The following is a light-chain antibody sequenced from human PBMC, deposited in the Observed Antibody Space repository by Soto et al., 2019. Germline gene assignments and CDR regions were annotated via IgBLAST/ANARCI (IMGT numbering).Light chain of an antibody. CDR1: QRISTW. Sequence: DIQMTQSPSTLSASVGDRVTITCRASQRISTWLAWYQVRPGKAPKLLIYKASSLEIGVPSRFSGSGSGTEFTLTINNLQPDDFATYYCQQYSSFSLTFGGGTKVDIK. CDR3: QQYSSFSLT. CDR2: KAS. V-gene: IGKV1-5*03. J-gene: IGKJ4*01.